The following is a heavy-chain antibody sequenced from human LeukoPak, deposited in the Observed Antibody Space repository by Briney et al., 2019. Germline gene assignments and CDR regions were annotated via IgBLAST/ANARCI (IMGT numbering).Heavy chain of an antibody. J-gene: IGHJ4*02. Sequence: PSETLSLTCTVSGGSISSSSYYWGWIRQPPGKGLEWIGSIYYSGSTYYNPSLKSRVTISVDTSKNQFSLKLSSVTAADTAVYYCAREWELPGFDYFDYWGQGTLVTVSS. CDR3: AREWELPGFDYFDY. CDR2: IYYSGST. CDR1: GGSISSSSYY. V-gene: IGHV4-39*07. D-gene: IGHD1-26*01.